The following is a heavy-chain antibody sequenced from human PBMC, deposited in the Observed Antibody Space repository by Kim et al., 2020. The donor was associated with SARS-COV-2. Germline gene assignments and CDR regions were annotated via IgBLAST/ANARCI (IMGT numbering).Heavy chain of an antibody. CDR3: AKDYGDFSDPDYYYGMDV. V-gene: IGHV3-9*01. D-gene: IGHD4-17*01. J-gene: IGHJ6*02. Sequence: NGRFTISRDNAKNSRYLQMNSLRAEDTALYYCAKDYGDFSDPDYYYGMDVWGQGTTVTVSS.